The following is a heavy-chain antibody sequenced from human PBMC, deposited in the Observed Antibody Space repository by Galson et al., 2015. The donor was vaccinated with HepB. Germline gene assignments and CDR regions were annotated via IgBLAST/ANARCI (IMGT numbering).Heavy chain of an antibody. CDR2: IYSGGST. Sequence: SLRLSCAASGFTVSNNYMSWVRQAPGKGLEWVSVIYSGGSTYYADSVKGRFTMSRDNSKNTLYLQMNNLRAEDTAVYYCARDACSSGNCYFWYFDLWGRGTLVTVSS. CDR3: ARDACSSGNCYFWYFDL. D-gene: IGHD2-15*01. V-gene: IGHV3-53*01. CDR1: GFTVSNNY. J-gene: IGHJ2*01.